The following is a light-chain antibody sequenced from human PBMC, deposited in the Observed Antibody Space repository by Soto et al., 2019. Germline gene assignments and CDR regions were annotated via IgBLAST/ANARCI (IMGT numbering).Light chain of an antibody. J-gene: IGLJ2*01. V-gene: IGLV2-14*03. Sequence: QSVLTQPASVSGSPGQSITISCTGTSSDIGGYIYVSWYQHHPGKAPKLLIYDVSNRPSGVSNRFSGSKSGNTASLTISGLQLEDEADYFCRTYTSSRTRFGGGTKLTVL. CDR1: SSDIGGYIY. CDR2: DVS. CDR3: RTYTSSRTR.